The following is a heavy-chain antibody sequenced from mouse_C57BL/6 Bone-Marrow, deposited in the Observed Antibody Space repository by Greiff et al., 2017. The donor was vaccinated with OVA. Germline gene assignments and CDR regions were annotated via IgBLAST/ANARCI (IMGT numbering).Heavy chain of an antibody. D-gene: IGHD1-1*01. Sequence: EVKVEESGGGLVKPGGSLKLSCAASGFTFSSYAMSWVRQTPEKRLEWVATISDGGSYTYYPDNVKGRFTISRDNAKNNLYLQMSHLKSEDTAMYYCAKGSFTTVVATDWGQGTTLTVSS. CDR1: GFTFSSYA. CDR2: ISDGGSYT. CDR3: AKGSFTTVVATD. V-gene: IGHV5-4*03. J-gene: IGHJ2*01.